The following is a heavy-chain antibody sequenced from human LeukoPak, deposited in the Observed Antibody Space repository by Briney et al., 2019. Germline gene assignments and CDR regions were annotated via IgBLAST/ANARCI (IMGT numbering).Heavy chain of an antibody. Sequence: SGPTQLKLTQTLTLTCTFSGLSLSTNDVGVGWIRQPPGEALEWLALIYWDDDKRYSPSQKSRLTITKDTSKNQVVLTMANMDPADTATYYCAFSKYSRSDFDSWGQGTLVTVSS. J-gene: IGHJ4*02. CDR2: IYWDDDK. D-gene: IGHD6-6*01. CDR1: GLSLSTNDVG. V-gene: IGHV2-5*02. CDR3: AFSKYSRSDFDS.